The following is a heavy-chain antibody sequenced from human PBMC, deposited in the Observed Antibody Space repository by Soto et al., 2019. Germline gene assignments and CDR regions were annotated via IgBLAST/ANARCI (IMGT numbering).Heavy chain of an antibody. J-gene: IGHJ4*02. CDR1: GFTFSSYA. V-gene: IGHV3-23*01. CDR3: ARDCSSSSCSVWRY. CDR2: ITGSGDKT. Sequence: PGGSLRLSCAASGFTFSSYAMSWVRQAPGKGLEWVSGITGSGDKTYYADSVKGRFIISRDNSENTLYLQMNSLRAEDTALYYCARDCSSSSCSVWRYWGQGTLVTVSS. D-gene: IGHD2-2*01.